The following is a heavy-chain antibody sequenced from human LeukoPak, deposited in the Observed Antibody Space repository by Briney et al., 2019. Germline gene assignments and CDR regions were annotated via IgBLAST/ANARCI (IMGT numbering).Heavy chain of an antibody. CDR1: GGSFSGYY. CDR2: INHSGST. CDR3: ARAGYCSGGSCYSPASYYYGMDV. V-gene: IGHV4-34*01. D-gene: IGHD2-15*01. Sequence: SETLSLTCAVYGGSFSGYYWSRIRQPPGKGLEWIGEINHSGSTNYNPSLKSRVTISVDTSKNQFSLKLSSVTAADTAVYYCARAGYCSGGSCYSPASYYYGMDVWGQGTTVTVSS. J-gene: IGHJ6*02.